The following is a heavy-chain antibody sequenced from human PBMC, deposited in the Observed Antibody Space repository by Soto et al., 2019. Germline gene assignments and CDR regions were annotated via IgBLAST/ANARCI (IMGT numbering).Heavy chain of an antibody. J-gene: IGHJ3*02. Sequence: EVQLLESGGGLVQPGGSLRLSCAASGFTLSSYDMGWVRQAPGRGLEWISLIRGSGGATFHADSVEGRLTISRDISKNTLYLQMNSLRAEDSAVYYRAKDRGDNAGYPAFDIWGQGTMVTVSS. V-gene: IGHV3-23*01. CDR1: GFTLSSYD. D-gene: IGHD3-9*01. CDR2: IRGSGGAT. CDR3: AKDRGDNAGYPAFDI.